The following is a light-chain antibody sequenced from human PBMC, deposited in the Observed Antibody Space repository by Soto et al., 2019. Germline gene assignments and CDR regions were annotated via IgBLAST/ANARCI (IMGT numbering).Light chain of an antibody. Sequence: EIVLTQSPATLSLSPGERATLSCMASQSVSSYLAWYQQKPGQAPRLLIYGASNRATGIPARFSGSGSGTDFTLTISSLEAEDFAVYYCQQRSNWPLTFGGGTKVEIK. CDR3: QQRSNWPLT. J-gene: IGKJ4*01. CDR1: QSVSSY. V-gene: IGKV3-11*01. CDR2: GAS.